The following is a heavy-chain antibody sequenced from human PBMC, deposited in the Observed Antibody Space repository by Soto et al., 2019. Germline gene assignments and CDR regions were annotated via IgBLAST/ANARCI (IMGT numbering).Heavy chain of an antibody. D-gene: IGHD1-26*01. CDR2: IWYDGSNR. V-gene: IGHV3-33*01. CDR1: GFTFSNYG. J-gene: IGHJ4*02. Sequence: GGSLRLSCAASGFTFSNYGMHWGRQAPGKGLEWVAVIWYDGSNRFYADSVKGRFTISKDNSQNMLYLQMHSLRPEDTAVYYCTRDPYGGSRYYFDSWGQGTLVTVSS. CDR3: TRDPYGGSRYYFDS.